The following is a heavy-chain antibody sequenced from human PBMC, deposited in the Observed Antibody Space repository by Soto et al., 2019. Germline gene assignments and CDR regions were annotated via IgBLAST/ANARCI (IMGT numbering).Heavy chain of an antibody. CDR2: INHSGST. D-gene: IGHD4-17*01. Sequence: SETLSLTCAVYGGSFSGYYWSWIRQPPGKGLEWIGEINHSGSTNYNPSLKSRVTISVDTSKNQFSLKLSSVTAADTAVYYCARDRGLYGDHFSGGFLMGGYMDVWGKGTTVTVSS. CDR1: GGSFSGYY. CDR3: ARDRGLYGDHFSGGFLMGGYMDV. V-gene: IGHV4-34*01. J-gene: IGHJ6*03.